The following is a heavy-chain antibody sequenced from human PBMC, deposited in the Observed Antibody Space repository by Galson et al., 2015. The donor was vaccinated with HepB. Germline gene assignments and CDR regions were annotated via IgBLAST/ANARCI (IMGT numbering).Heavy chain of an antibody. J-gene: IGHJ4*02. D-gene: IGHD6-13*01. Sequence: SLRLSCAASGFTVSSNYMSWVRQAPGKGLEWVSVIYSGGSTYYADSVKGRFTISRDNSKNTLYLQMNSLRAEDTAVYYCAYSSSWTRRGGLGAPGDYWGQGTLVTVSS. CDR1: GFTVSSNY. CDR2: IYSGGST. V-gene: IGHV3-66*02. CDR3: AYSSSWTRRGGLGAPGDY.